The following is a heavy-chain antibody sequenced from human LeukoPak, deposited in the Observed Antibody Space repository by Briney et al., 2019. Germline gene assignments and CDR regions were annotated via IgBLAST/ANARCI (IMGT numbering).Heavy chain of an antibody. CDR3: AKDGDTMSGTYYYDMDV. J-gene: IGHJ6*03. D-gene: IGHD1-26*01. CDR2: IRYDGSNK. CDR1: GFPFARYT. V-gene: IGHV3-30*02. Sequence: GGSLRLSCTASGFPFARYTMSWVRQAPGKGLEWVAFIRYDGSNKYYADSVKGRFTISRDNSKNTLCLQMNSLRGEDTAVYYCAKDGDTMSGTYYYDMDVWGKGTTVTIS.